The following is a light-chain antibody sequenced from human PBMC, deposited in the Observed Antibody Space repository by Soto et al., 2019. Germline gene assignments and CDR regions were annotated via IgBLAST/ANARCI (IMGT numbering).Light chain of an antibody. CDR1: SSDVGCYNY. V-gene: IGLV2-14*01. CDR2: DVS. J-gene: IGLJ1*01. Sequence: QSALTQPAPVSGSPGQSITISCTGTSSDVGCYNYVSWYQQHPGKAPKLMIYDVSNRPSGVSNRFSGSKSGNTASLAISGLQAEDEADYYCSSYTSSSTYVFGTGTKLTVL. CDR3: SSYTSSSTYV.